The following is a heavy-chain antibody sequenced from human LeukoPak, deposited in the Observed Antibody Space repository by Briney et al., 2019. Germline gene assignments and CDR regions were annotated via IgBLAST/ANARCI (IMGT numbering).Heavy chain of an antibody. CDR1: GFTFSSYA. J-gene: IGHJ6*03. V-gene: IGHV3-23*01. D-gene: IGHD2-15*01. CDR3: AKNGDRGAYCSGGTCYPYYYYYMDV. CDR2: ISTTGGTT. Sequence: GGSLRLSCAASGFTFSSYAMSWVRQAPGRGLEWVSAISTTGGTTYYADSVRGRFTISRDNSRNTLYLQMNSLRAEDTAIYYCAKNGDRGAYCSGGTCYPYYYYYMDVWGKGTTVTISS.